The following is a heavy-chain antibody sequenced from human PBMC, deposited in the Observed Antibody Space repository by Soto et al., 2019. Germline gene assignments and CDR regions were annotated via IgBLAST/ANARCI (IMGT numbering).Heavy chain of an antibody. V-gene: IGHV4-59*01. CDR2: IYYSGNT. Sequence: PSETLSLTCTVYGGSITNYYWTWIRQPPGRGLEWIGYIYYSGNTNSNPSLKSRVTISVDTSKNQFSLKLTSVTAADTAVYYCARSILTMGAYAFDIWGQGTMVTVSS. J-gene: IGHJ3*02. CDR3: ARSILTMGAYAFDI. D-gene: IGHD3-9*01. CDR1: GGSITNYY.